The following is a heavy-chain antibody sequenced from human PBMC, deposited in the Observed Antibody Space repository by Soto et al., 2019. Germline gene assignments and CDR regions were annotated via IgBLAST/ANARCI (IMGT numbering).Heavy chain of an antibody. J-gene: IGHJ4*02. Sequence: PGGSLRLSCASSGFTFSSYAMHWVRQAPGKGLEWVAVISYGGSNKYYADSVKGRFTISRDNSKNTLYLQMNSLRAEDTAVYYCARVGVGFYYYDSSGYYYPDYWGQGTLVTVSS. D-gene: IGHD3-22*01. CDR3: ARVGVGFYYYDSSGYYYPDY. CDR2: ISYGGSNK. V-gene: IGHV3-30-3*01. CDR1: GFTFSSYA.